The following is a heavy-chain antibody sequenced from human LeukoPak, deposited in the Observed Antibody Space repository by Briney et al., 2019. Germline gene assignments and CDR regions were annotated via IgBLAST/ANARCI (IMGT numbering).Heavy chain of an antibody. Sequence: SGGSLRLSCAASGFTFSSYAMHWVRQAPGKGLEWVAVISYDGSNKYYADSVKGRFTISRDNSKNTLYLQMNSLRAEDTAVYYCARDGQWLGHFDYWGQGTLVTVSS. D-gene: IGHD6-19*01. J-gene: IGHJ4*02. CDR2: ISYDGSNK. CDR1: GFTFSSYA. CDR3: ARDGQWLGHFDY. V-gene: IGHV3-30*04.